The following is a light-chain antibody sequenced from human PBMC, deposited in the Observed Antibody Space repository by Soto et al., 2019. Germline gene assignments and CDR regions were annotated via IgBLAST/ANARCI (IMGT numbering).Light chain of an antibody. CDR1: QNIKYY. Sequence: DIPMTQSPSSLSASVGDRVTITCRASQNIKYYLNWYQQKPGNAPKLLISAASSLQSGVPSRFSGSGSGTDFTLTITSLQIEDLASYYCQQSYSTPITFGQGTRLDIK. CDR3: QQSYSTPIT. J-gene: IGKJ5*01. V-gene: IGKV1-39*01. CDR2: AAS.